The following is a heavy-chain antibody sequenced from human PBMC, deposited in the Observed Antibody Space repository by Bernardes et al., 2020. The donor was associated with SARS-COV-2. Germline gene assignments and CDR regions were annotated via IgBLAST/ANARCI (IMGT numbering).Heavy chain of an antibody. CDR3: ASGRKYTSSSAWFDP. V-gene: IGHV3-21*01. Sequence: GGSLRLSCAASGFTFSSYTVNWVRQAPGKGLEWVSSISASSTYILYADSVQGRFTISRDNAKNSLYLQMNSLRAEDTALYFCASGRKYTSSSAWFDPWGQGTLVTVSS. CDR1: GFTFSSYT. D-gene: IGHD6-6*01. CDR2: ISASSTYI. J-gene: IGHJ5*02.